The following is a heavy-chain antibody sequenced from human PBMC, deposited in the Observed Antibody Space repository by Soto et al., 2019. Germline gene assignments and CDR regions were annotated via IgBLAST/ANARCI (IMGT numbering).Heavy chain of an antibody. Sequence: GASVKVSCKASGYTFTSYYMHWVRQAPGQGLEWMGIINPRGGSTSYAQKFQVRATMTRETSTSTGYMELSSLRSEDTAVYYCARDRDYYDSSGSPSPSYYYGMDVWGQGTTVTVSS. CDR1: GYTFTSYY. CDR3: ARDRDYYDSSGSPSPSYYYGMDV. D-gene: IGHD3-22*01. CDR2: INPRGGST. V-gene: IGHV1-46*01. J-gene: IGHJ6*02.